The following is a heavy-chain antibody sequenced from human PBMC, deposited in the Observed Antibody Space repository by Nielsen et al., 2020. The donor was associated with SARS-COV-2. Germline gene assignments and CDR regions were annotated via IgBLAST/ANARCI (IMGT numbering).Heavy chain of an antibody. CDR1: GFTFSTYY. V-gene: IGHV3-30*02. CDR3: ARGYGFNYYYGMDV. D-gene: IGHD3-10*01. J-gene: IGHJ6*02. CDR2: IKNDGSDE. Sequence: GESLKISCVASGFTFSTYYMHWVRQAPGRGLEWVAFIKNDGSDELYGDSVEGRFTISRENARNSVYLQVNSLRAGDTAVYYCARGYGFNYYYGMDVWGQGTTVTVSS.